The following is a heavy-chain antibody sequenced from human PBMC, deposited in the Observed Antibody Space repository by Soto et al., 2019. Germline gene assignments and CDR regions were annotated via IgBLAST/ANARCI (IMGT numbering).Heavy chain of an antibody. J-gene: IGHJ4*02. V-gene: IGHV3-48*01. CDR3: AGRGCSSSSCYVAY. CDR2: ISGSRSTI. Sequence: GGSLRLSCAASGFTFSSYGMNWVRQAPGKGLEWISYISGSRSTIYYTDSVKGRFTISRDNAKNSLYLQMNSLRAEDTAVYYCAGRGCSSSSCYVAYWGQGTLVTVSS. CDR1: GFTFSSYG. D-gene: IGHD2-2*01.